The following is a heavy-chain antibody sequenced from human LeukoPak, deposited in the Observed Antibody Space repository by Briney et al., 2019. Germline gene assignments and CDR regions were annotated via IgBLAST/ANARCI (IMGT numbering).Heavy chain of an antibody. Sequence: ASVKVSCKVSGGTFSNDSITWVRQAPGQGLEWVGGITPIFDTPNYAPKLQGRLTINADGSTSTVYMELRSLRSEDTAVYFCARGPPPLYSGSYRPLDHWGQGTLVTVSS. D-gene: IGHD1-26*01. CDR3: ARGPPPLYSGSYRPLDH. V-gene: IGHV1-69*13. CDR1: GGTFSNDS. CDR2: ITPIFDTP. J-gene: IGHJ4*02.